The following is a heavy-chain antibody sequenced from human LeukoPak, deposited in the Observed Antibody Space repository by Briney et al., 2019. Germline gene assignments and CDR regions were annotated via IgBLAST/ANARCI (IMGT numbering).Heavy chain of an antibody. CDR3: ARPNYYGSGSYADVYYFDY. V-gene: IGHV3-7*05. CDR2: IKEDGSEA. J-gene: IGHJ4*02. CDR1: GFPFSGYW. Sequence: GGSLRLSCAASGFPFSGYWMTWVRQAPGRGLEWVATIKEDGSEAYFGDSVKGRFAISRDNAKNSLYLQMNSLRGEDTAVYYCARPNYYGSGSYADVYYFDYWGQGTLVTVSS. D-gene: IGHD3-10*01.